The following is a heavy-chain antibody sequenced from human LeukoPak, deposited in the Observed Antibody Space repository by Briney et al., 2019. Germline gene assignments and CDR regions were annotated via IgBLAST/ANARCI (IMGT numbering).Heavy chain of an antibody. CDR1: GFTFSSYA. J-gene: IGHJ4*02. Sequence: PGGSLRLSCAASGFTFSSYAMSWVRQAPGKELEWVSAISGSGGSTYYADSVKGRFTVSRDNSKNMLYLQMNSLRAEDTAVYYCVKDKYPVVVAATLDYWGQGILVTVSS. D-gene: IGHD2-15*01. CDR3: VKDKYPVVVAATLDY. CDR2: ISGSGGST. V-gene: IGHV3-23*01.